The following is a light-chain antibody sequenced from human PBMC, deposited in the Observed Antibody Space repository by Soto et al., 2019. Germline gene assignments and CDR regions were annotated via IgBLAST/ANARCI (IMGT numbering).Light chain of an antibody. J-gene: IGKJ3*01. CDR1: QSVSSN. V-gene: IGKV3-15*01. Sequence: EIVMTQSPATLSVSPGERATLSCRASQSVSSNLAWYQQKPGQAPRLLIYGASTRATGIPARFSGSGSGTEFTLTISSLQSEDFAVYYCQQYGRSPFTFCPGTKVDIK. CDR2: GAS. CDR3: QQYGRSPFT.